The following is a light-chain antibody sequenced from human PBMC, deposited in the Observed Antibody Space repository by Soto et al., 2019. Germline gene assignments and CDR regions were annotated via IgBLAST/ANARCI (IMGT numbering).Light chain of an antibody. CDR3: QQRSNWPAYS. J-gene: IGKJ2*03. Sequence: EIVLTQSPATLSLSPGERATLSCRASQSVGRNLAWYQQTPGQAPRLLIYDVSNWAIGIPARFSGSGSGTGFTLTSSRLETEDFAVYYCQQRSNWPAYSFGQGTKL. CDR2: DVS. V-gene: IGKV3-11*01. CDR1: QSVGRN.